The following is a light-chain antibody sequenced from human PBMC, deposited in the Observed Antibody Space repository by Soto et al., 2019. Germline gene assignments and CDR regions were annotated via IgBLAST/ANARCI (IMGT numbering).Light chain of an antibody. CDR2: GAS. CDR3: QQYGSSPPYT. V-gene: IGKV3-20*01. Sequence: EIVLTQSPGTLSLSPGERATLSCRASQNVSSSYLAWYQQKPGQAPRLLIYGASSRATGIPDRFSGSGSGTDFTITISRLEPEDFAVYYCQQYGSSPPYTFGQGTKLEIK. CDR1: QNVSSSY. J-gene: IGKJ2*01.